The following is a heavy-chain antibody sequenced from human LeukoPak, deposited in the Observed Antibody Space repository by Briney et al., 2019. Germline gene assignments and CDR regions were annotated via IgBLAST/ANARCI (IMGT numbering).Heavy chain of an antibody. CDR2: IYYSGST. J-gene: IGHJ4*02. CDR3: ATNLYGSGNYFAY. CDR1: GGSISSSSYY. Sequence: SETLSLTCTVSGGSISSSSYYWGWIRQPPGKGLEWIGSIYYSGSTYYNPSLKSRVTISVDTSKNQFSLKLTSVTAADTAVYYCATNLYGSGNYFAYWGQGTLVTVSS. D-gene: IGHD3-10*01. V-gene: IGHV4-39*07.